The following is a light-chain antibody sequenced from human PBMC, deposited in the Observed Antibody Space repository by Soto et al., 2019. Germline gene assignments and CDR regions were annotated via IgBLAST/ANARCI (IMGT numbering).Light chain of an antibody. CDR3: AAWDDSLSGFYV. CDR1: SSNIGSNY. CDR2: RNN. V-gene: IGLV1-47*01. J-gene: IGLJ1*01. Sequence: VLTQPPSASGTPGQRVTISCSGSSSNIGSNYVYWYQQLPGTAPKLLIYRNNQRPSGVPDRFSGSKSGTSASLAISGLRSEDEADYYCAAWDDSLSGFYVFGTGTKVTVL.